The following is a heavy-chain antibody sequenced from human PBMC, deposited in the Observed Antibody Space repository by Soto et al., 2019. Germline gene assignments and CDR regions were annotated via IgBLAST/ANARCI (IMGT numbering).Heavy chain of an antibody. J-gene: IGHJ4*02. CDR2: IYYSGST. Sequence: QVQLQESGPGLVKPSETLSLTCTVSGGSISSYYWSWIRQPPGKGLEWIGYIYYSGSTNYNPSLKSRVTISVDTSKNQFSLKLSSVTAADTAVYYCARVPVSSGSWDYYFDYWGQGTLVTVSS. V-gene: IGHV4-59*01. CDR1: GGSISSYY. CDR3: ARVPVSSGSWDYYFDY. D-gene: IGHD2-15*01.